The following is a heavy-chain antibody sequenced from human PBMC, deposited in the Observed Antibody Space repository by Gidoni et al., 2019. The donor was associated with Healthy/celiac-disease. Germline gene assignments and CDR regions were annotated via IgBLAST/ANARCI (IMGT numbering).Heavy chain of an antibody. CDR2: IYYRGST. J-gene: IGHJ4*02. V-gene: IGHV4-59*01. Sequence: QVQLQESGPGLVKPSETLSLTCTVSGGSISSYYWSWIRQPPGKGLEWIWYIYYRGSTNYNPSLKSRVTISVDTAKNQFSLKLSSVTAADTAVYYCARSRGSYCGGDCYLPFFDYWGQGTLVTVSS. D-gene: IGHD2-21*01. CDR1: GGSISSYY. CDR3: ARSRGSYCGGDCYLPFFDY.